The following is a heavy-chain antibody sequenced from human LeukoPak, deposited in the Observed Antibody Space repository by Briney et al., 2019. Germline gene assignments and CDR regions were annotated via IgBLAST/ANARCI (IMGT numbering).Heavy chain of an antibody. V-gene: IGHV1-18*01. Sequence: ASVKVSCKASGYIFTSYGITWVRQAPGQGLEWVGWVRGDNGNTNYAQKLQGRVTMTTDTSTSTAYMELRSLGSDETAVYYCARGRYAMTTYPFDPWGQGTLVTVSS. CDR3: ARGRYAMTTYPFDP. CDR2: VRGDNGNT. J-gene: IGHJ5*02. D-gene: IGHD2/OR15-2a*01. CDR1: GYIFTSYG.